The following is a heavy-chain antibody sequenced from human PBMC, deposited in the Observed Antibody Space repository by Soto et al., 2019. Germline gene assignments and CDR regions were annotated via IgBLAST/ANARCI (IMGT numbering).Heavy chain of an antibody. J-gene: IGHJ3*02. CDR3: ARHVVVTAHDAFDI. CDR2: IYYSGST. Sequence: QLQLQESGPGLVKPSETLSLTGTVSGGSISSSSYCWGWIRQPPGRGLEWIGSIYYSGSTYYNPSVKSRVTISVDTPKNQFSLKLSSVTAADTAVYYCARHVVVTAHDAFDIWGQGTMVTVSS. V-gene: IGHV4-39*01. D-gene: IGHD2-21*02. CDR1: GGSISSSSYC.